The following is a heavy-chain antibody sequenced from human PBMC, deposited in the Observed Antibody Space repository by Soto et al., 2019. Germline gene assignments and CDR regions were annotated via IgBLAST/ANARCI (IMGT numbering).Heavy chain of an antibody. V-gene: IGHV1-46*01. D-gene: IGHD2-21*01. CDR3: ARDLAGGDSDNPWFEP. J-gene: IGHJ5*02. Sequence: ASVKVSCKASGYTFTSYYMHWVRQAPGQGLEWMGIINPSGGSTSYAQKFQGRVTMTRDTSTSTVYMELSSLRSEDTAVYYCARDLAGGDSDNPWFEPWGQGTLVTVSS. CDR2: INPSGGST. CDR1: GYTFTSYY.